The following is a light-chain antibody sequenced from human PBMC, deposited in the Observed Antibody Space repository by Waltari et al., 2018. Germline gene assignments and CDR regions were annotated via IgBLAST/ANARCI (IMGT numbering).Light chain of an antibody. J-gene: IGLJ1*01. V-gene: IGLV10-54*04. CDR3: AAWDNNLNAYV. Sequence: QAGLTQPPSVSKALKQTATLTCIGNKNNVGTQGAVWLQQRQGHPPKLLSSRTNNRPSGISERFSTSRSGNTASLTIRGLQAEDEGDYYCAAWDNNLNAYVFGPGTKVTVL. CDR2: RTN. CDR1: KNNVGTQG.